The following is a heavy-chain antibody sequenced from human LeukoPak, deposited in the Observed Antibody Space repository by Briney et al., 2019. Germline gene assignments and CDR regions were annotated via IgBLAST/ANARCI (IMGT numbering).Heavy chain of an antibody. CDR3: ARSPRDCNSPSCYSNY. Sequence: PGTSLRLSCAAPGFIFSNYAMHWVRQAPGRGLEWVAVISYDGSNKYYADSVKGRFTISRDNSKNTLYLQMNSLRAEDTAVYYCARSPRDCNSPSCYSNYWGQGTLVTVSS. CDR1: GFIFSNYA. D-gene: IGHD2-2*02. V-gene: IGHV3-30-3*01. J-gene: IGHJ4*02. CDR2: ISYDGSNK.